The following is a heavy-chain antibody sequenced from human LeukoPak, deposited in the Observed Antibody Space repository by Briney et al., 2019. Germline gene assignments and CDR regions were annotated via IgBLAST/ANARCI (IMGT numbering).Heavy chain of an antibody. CDR1: GFTFSSYW. V-gene: IGHV3-7*05. CDR3: ARDSESVAGTLLFDC. D-gene: IGHD6-19*01. J-gene: IGHJ4*02. CDR2: IKQDGSEK. Sequence: QSGGSLRLSCAASGFTFSSYWMSWVRQAPGKGLEWVANIKQDGSEKYYVDSVKGRFTISRDNAKNSLYLQMNSLRAEDTAVYYCARDSESVAGTLLFDCWGQGTLVTVSS.